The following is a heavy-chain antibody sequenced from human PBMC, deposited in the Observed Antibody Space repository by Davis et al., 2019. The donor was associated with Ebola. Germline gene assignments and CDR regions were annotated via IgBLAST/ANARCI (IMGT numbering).Heavy chain of an antibody. CDR3: ARGGSGWDGDY. J-gene: IGHJ4*02. CDR1: GYTFTSYA. V-gene: IGHV1-3*01. Sequence: AALVTVSCKASGYTFTSYAMHWVRQAPGQRLEWMGWINAGNGNTKYSQKFQGRVTITRDTSASTAYMELSSLRSEDTAVYYCARGGSGWDGDYWGQGTLVTVSS. D-gene: IGHD6-19*01. CDR2: INAGNGNT.